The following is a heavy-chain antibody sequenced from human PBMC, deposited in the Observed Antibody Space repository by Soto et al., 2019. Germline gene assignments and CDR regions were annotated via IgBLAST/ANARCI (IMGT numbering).Heavy chain of an antibody. CDR1: GGSISSYY. J-gene: IGHJ6*03. Sequence: SETLSLTCTVSGGSISSYYWSWIRQPPGRGLEWIGYIYYSGSTNYNPSLKSRVTISVDTSKNQFSLKLSSVTAADTAVYYSYGLRSSAYYYYYMDGWGKGNTVTVSS. CDR3: YGLRSSAYYYYYMDG. D-gene: IGHD3-16*01. V-gene: IGHV4-59*08. CDR2: IYYSGST.